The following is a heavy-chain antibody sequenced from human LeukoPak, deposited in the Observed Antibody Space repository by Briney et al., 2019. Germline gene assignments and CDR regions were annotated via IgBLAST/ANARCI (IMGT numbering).Heavy chain of an antibody. CDR2: IYANGGT. CDR3: ARDFNWFDP. J-gene: IGHJ5*02. CDR1: GGTVNSGTYY. V-gene: IGHV4-61*02. Sequence: SQTLSLTRTVSGGTVNSGTYYWSWIRQPAGKGLEWIGRIYANGGTNYNPSLKGRLTISIDTSKNQFSLRLSSVTAADTAIYYCARDFNWFDPWGQGTLVAVSS.